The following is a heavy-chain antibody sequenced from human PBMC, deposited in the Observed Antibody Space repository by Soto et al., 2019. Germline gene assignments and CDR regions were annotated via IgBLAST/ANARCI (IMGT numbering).Heavy chain of an antibody. Sequence: SETLSLTCTVSGGSISSGGYYWSWIRQHPGKGLEWIGYIYYSGSTYYNPSLKSRVTISVDTSKNQFSLKLSSVTAADTAVYYCARGEYSNYAWFDPWGQGTLVTVSS. CDR2: IYYSGST. CDR1: GGSISSGGYY. D-gene: IGHD4-4*01. CDR3: ARGEYSNYAWFDP. V-gene: IGHV4-31*03. J-gene: IGHJ5*02.